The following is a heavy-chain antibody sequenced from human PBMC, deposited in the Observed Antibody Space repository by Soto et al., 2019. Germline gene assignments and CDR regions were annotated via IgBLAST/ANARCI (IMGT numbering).Heavy chain of an antibody. CDR2: MNPNSGNT. CDR3: ASPVRKYDFWSRYSFDI. V-gene: IGHV1-8*01. CDR1: GYTFTSYD. J-gene: IGHJ3*02. Sequence: ASVKVSCKASGYTFTSYDINWVRQATGQGLEWMGWMNPNSGNTGYAQKFQGRVTMTRNTSISTAYMELSSLRSEDTAVYYCASPVRKYDFWSRYSFDIWGQGTMVTVSS. D-gene: IGHD3-3*01.